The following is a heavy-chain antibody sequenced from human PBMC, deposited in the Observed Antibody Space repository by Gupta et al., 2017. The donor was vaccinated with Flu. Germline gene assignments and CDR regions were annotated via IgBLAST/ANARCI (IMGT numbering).Heavy chain of an antibody. V-gene: IGHV4-59*08. CDR3: ASAPRYYYYYMDV. CDR2: IYYSGSS. Sequence: IRQPPGKGLEWIGFIYYSGSSNYNPSLMSRVTISVDTSKNQFSLKLSSVTAADTAVYYCASAPRYYYYYMDVWGKGTTVTVSS. J-gene: IGHJ6*03.